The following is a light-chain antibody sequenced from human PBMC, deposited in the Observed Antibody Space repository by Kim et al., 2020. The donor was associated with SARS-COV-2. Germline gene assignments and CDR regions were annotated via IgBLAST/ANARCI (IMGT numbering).Light chain of an antibody. CDR3: QQSYSTPYI. CDR2: GAS. CDR1: RTISTY. Sequence: ASVGDRVTITCRASRTISTYLNWYQHKPGKAPNLLIYGASSLQSGVPSRFSGSGSGTSCTLTISSLQPEDFGNYYCQQSYSTPYIFGPGTKVDIK. J-gene: IGKJ2*01. V-gene: IGKV1-39*01.